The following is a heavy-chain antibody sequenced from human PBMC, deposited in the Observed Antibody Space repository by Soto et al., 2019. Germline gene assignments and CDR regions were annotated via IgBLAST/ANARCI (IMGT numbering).Heavy chain of an antibody. J-gene: IGHJ1*01. D-gene: IGHD3-3*01. CDR1: GXSVTSIDH. CDR2: IYHSGTT. Sequence: XTLSIRCAVSGXSVTSIDHWAWIRQPPGRGLSWVASIYHSGTTYYNPSLKSRVTISVDTSKNQFSLNLRSVTAADSAVYYCARTDNVGYYQHFGQGNLVTVSS. CDR3: ARTDNVGYYQH. V-gene: IGHV4-38-2*01.